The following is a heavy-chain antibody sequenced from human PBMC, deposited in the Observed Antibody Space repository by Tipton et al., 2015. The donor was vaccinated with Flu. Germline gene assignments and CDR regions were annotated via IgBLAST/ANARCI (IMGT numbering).Heavy chain of an antibody. D-gene: IGHD1-1*01. V-gene: IGHV3-30*07. CDR3: ARGYDVFDI. CDR1: GFTLSSYA. Sequence: SLRLSCAASGFTLSSYAMHWVRQAPDKGLEWVAVISDDGSNKIYADSVKGRFTISRDNFQNTVYLQMNSLKADDTAVYYCARGYDVFDIWGQGTMLIVSS. J-gene: IGHJ3*02. CDR2: ISDDGSNK.